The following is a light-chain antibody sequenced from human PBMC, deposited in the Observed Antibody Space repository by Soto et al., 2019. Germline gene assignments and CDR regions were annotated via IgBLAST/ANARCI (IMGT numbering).Light chain of an antibody. V-gene: IGKV3-20*01. CDR1: QSVTGIH. CDR3: QQYGSSPQT. Sequence: EIVLTQSPGTLSLSPGERATLSCRASQSVTGIHLAGYQQKPGQAPRLLIYGVSSRATGIPDRFSGSGSGTDFTLTISRLEPEDFAVYYCQQYGSSPQTFGQGTKVETK. CDR2: GVS. J-gene: IGKJ1*01.